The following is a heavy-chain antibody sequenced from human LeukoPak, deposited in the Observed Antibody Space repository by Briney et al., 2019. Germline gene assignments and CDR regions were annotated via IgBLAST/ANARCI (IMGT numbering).Heavy chain of an antibody. CDR1: GGSFRGYY. V-gene: IGHV4-34*01. Sequence: SETLSLTCAVNGGSFRGYYWIWIRQPPGKGLEWIGEIYHSGSTKYNPSLKSRLTISVDTSKNQFSLNLSSMTAADTAVYYCARGLGANHHCYMDVWGKGTTVTVSS. CDR2: IYHSGST. D-gene: IGHD1-14*01. CDR3: ARGLGANHHCYMDV. J-gene: IGHJ6*03.